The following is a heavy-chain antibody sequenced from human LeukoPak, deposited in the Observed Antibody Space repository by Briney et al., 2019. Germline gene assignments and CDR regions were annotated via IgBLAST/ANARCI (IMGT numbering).Heavy chain of an antibody. Sequence: GGSLRLSCAASGFTFSTYAVSWVRQAPGKGLEWVSHFGGSGGTIYYADSVKGRFTISRDNSKNTLYLQMNSLRTEDTAVYYCAKSDCGGDCHLLDYWGQGTLVTVSS. V-gene: IGHV3-23*01. J-gene: IGHJ4*02. CDR2: FGGSGGTI. CDR1: GFTFSTYA. D-gene: IGHD2-21*02. CDR3: AKSDCGGDCHLLDY.